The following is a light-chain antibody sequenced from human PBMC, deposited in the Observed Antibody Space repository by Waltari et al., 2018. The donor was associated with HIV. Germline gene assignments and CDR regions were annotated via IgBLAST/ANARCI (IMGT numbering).Light chain of an antibody. V-gene: IGKV3-11*01. CDR1: QSVSTY. J-gene: IGKJ4*01. CDR3: QQRSKWLT. CDR2: DAS. Sequence: EIVLTQSPVTLSLSPGERATLSCRASQSVSTYLTWYQQKPGQAPRLLIYDASNRATGIPARFSGSGSGTDFTLTISSLEPEDFAVYYCQQRSKWLTFGGGTMVEIK.